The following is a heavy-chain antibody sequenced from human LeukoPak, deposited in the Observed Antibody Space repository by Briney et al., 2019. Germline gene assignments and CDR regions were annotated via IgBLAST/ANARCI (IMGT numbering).Heavy chain of an antibody. D-gene: IGHD6-6*01. V-gene: IGHV4-59*01. CDR2: IYYSGST. CDR3: AREWCSSSSGLRLSWFDP. Sequence: SETLSLTCTVSGGSISSYYWSWIRQPPGKGLEWIGYIYYSGSTNYNPSLKSRVTISVDTSKNQFSLKLSSVTAADTAVYYCAREWCSSSSGLRLSWFDPWGQGALVTVSS. CDR1: GGSISSYY. J-gene: IGHJ5*02.